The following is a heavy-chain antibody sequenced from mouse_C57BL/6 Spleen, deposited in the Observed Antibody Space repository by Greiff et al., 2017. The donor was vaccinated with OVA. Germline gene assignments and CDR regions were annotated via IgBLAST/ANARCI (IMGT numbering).Heavy chain of an antibody. Sequence: QVQLQQSGAELAKPGASVKLSCKASGYTFTSYWMHWVKQRPGQGLEWIGYINPSSGYTKYNQKFKDKATLTADKSSSTAYMQLSSLTYEDSAVYYCARDSSGHPYYFDYWGQGTTRTVSS. CDR1: GYTFTSYW. CDR2: INPSSGYT. J-gene: IGHJ2*01. V-gene: IGHV1-7*01. D-gene: IGHD3-2*02. CDR3: ARDSSGHPYYFDY.